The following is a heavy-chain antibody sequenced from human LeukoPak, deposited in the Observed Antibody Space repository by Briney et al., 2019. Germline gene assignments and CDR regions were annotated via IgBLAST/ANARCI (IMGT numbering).Heavy chain of an antibody. CDR3: AMTYCSSTSCYLDY. CDR1: GGSISSYY. CDR2: IYYSGST. Sequence: PSETLSLTCTVSGGSISSYYWSWIRQPPGKGLEWIGYIYYSGSTNYNPSLKSRVTISVDTSNNQFSLKLSSVTAADTAVYYCAMTYCSSTSCYLDYWGQGTLVTVSS. V-gene: IGHV4-59*01. J-gene: IGHJ4*02. D-gene: IGHD2-2*01.